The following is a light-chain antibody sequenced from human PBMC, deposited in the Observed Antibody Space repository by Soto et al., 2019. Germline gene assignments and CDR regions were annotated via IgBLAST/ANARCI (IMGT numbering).Light chain of an antibody. V-gene: IGKV3-15*01. Sequence: EIVMTQSPDTLSVSPGERATLSCRASQSVSSNLAWYQQKPGQAPRLLIYDASTRATGIPARFSGSGSGTEFTLTISSLQSEDFAVYYCQQYNNWPPVTFGQGTRLEIK. CDR2: DAS. J-gene: IGKJ5*01. CDR1: QSVSSN. CDR3: QQYNNWPPVT.